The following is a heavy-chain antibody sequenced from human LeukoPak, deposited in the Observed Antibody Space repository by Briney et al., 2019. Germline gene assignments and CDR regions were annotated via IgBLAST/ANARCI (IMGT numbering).Heavy chain of an antibody. Sequence: SETLSLTCAVSGGSISSNSYYWGWIRQPPGKGLEWIGSIYYSGSTYYNPSLKSRATISVDTSKNQFSLKLSSVTAADTAVYYCTRDQASNYYYYYMDVWGKGTTVTISS. CDR3: TRDQASNYYYYYMDV. J-gene: IGHJ6*03. CDR2: IYYSGST. CDR1: GGSISSNSYY. V-gene: IGHV4-39*07.